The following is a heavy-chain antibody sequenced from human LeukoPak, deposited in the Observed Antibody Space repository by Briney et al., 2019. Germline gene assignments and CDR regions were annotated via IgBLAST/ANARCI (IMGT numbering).Heavy chain of an antibody. CDR1: GFTFSSYG. V-gene: IGHV3-23*01. CDR3: ARASTVTTGEVFDY. D-gene: IGHD4-17*01. J-gene: IGHJ4*02. Sequence: GGSLRLSCAASGFTFSSYGMSWVRQAPGKGLEWVSAISGSGGSTYYADSVKGRFTISRDNAKNSLYLQMNSLRAEDTAVYYCARASTVTTGEVFDYWGQGTLVTVSS. CDR2: ISGSGGST.